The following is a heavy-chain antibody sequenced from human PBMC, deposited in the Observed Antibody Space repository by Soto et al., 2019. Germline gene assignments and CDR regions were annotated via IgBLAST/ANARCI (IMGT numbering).Heavy chain of an antibody. CDR3: ARVYYASSRYYNFDD. CDR2: ISAYNGNT. D-gene: IGHD3-22*01. J-gene: IGHJ4*02. V-gene: IGHV1-18*04. CDR1: GYTFTSYG. Sequence: ASVKVSCKASGYTFTSYGISWVRQAPGQGLEWMGWISAYNGNTNYAQKLQGRVTMTTDTSTSTAYMELRSLRSDDTAVYYCARVYYASSRYYNFDDWRQRTLVTVSS.